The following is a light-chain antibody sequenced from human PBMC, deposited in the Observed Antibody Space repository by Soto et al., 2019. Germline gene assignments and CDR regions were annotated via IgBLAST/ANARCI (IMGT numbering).Light chain of an antibody. Sequence: QSVLTQSPSASGTPGQRVTMSCSGSRSNIGSNSVSWYQQLPGTVPKLLIYGFNERPLGVPDRFSGSKSGTSASLAISRLQSEDEAHYYCAVWDDGLDAWMFGGGTKLTVL. V-gene: IGLV1-44*01. J-gene: IGLJ3*02. CDR3: AVWDDGLDAWM. CDR2: GFN. CDR1: RSNIGSNS.